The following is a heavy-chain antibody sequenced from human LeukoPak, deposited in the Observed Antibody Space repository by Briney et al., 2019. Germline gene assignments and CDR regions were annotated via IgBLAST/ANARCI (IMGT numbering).Heavy chain of an antibody. CDR2: IIPIFGTA. Sequence: SVKVSCKASGGTFSSYAISWVRQAPGQGLEWMGGIIPIFGTANYAQKFQGRVTITADESTSTAYMELSSLRSEDTAVYYCARATIGGLAVDYFDYWGQGTLVTVSS. CDR1: GGTFSSYA. CDR3: ARATIGGLAVDYFDY. J-gene: IGHJ4*02. D-gene: IGHD3-10*01. V-gene: IGHV1-69*13.